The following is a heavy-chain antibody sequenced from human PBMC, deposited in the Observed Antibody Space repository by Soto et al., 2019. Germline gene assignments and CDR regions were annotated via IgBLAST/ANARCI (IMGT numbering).Heavy chain of an antibody. J-gene: IGHJ4*02. D-gene: IGHD2-15*01. V-gene: IGHV2-5*02. Sequence: QITLKESGPTLVKPTQTLTLTCTFSGFSLSTGGVGVGWIRQPPGKALEWLALIYWDDDNRYTPSLQNRLTITKTSYNQVVLTMTNMDPVDTATYYCAHRNVEVVAESTNTFDYWGQGTLVTVSS. CDR3: AHRNVEVVAESTNTFDY. CDR1: GFSLSTGGVG. CDR2: IYWDDDN.